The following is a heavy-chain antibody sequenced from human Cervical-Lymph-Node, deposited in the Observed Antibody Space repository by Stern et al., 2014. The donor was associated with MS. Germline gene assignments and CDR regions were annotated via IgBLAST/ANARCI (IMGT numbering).Heavy chain of an antibody. J-gene: IGHJ4*02. CDR3: VRGPQDTSYYFDY. CDR1: GFSVSTNY. CDR2: IYSDDST. Sequence: EEQLVESGGGLIQPGGSLRLSCAASGFSVSTNYMNWVRQAPGKGLEWVSVIYSDDSTYYTDSVKGRFTISRDNSKNTLYLQMNGLRAEDTAVYYCVRGPQDTSYYFDYWGQGTLVAVSS. V-gene: IGHV3-53*01.